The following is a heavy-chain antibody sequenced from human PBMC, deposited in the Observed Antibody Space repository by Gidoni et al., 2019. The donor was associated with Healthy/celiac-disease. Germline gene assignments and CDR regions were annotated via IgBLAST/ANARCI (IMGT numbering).Heavy chain of an antibody. J-gene: IGHJ4*02. CDR3: ARARRGFGEYGY. Sequence: EVQLVESGVRLVQPGGSLRRSCAASGFPFSSYWMSWVRQAPGKGLEWVDNIKQDGSEKYYVDSVKGRFTISRDNAKNSLYLQMNSLRAEDTAVYDCARARRGFGEYGYWGQGTLVTVSS. D-gene: IGHD3-10*01. CDR1: GFPFSSYW. V-gene: IGHV3-7*01. CDR2: IKQDGSEK.